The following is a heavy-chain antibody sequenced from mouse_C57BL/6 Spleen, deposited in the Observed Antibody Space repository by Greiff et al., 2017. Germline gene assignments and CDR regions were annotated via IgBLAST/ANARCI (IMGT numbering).Heavy chain of an antibody. CDR2: IHPNSGST. Sequence: QVQLQQPGAELVKPGASVKLSCKASGYTFTSYWMHWVKQRPGQGLEWIGMIHPNSGSTNYNEKFKSKATLTVDKSSSTAYMQLSGLTSEDSAVYYCARSFFRYYAMDYWGQGTSVTVSS. J-gene: IGHJ4*01. V-gene: IGHV1-64*01. CDR1: GYTFTSYW. CDR3: ARSFFRYYAMDY.